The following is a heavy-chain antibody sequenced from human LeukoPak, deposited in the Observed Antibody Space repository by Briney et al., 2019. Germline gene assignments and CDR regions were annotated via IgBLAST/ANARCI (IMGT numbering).Heavy chain of an antibody. Sequence: GGSLRLSCSPSGFTFGDYAMSWFRQAPGKGLEWVSFIRSKAYEGTTEYTASVRGRFTISRDDSKSIAYLQINSLKIEDTAVYSCARVRTSGWYFDAFDIWGQGTMVTVSP. V-gene: IGHV3-49*01. CDR2: IRSKAYEGTT. J-gene: IGHJ3*02. D-gene: IGHD6-19*01. CDR3: ARVRTSGWYFDAFDI. CDR1: GFTFGDYA.